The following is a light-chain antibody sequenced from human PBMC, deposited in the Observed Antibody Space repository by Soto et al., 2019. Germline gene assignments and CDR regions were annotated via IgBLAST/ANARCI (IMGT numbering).Light chain of an antibody. CDR2: DAS. CDR3: QLSRVYSSWT. V-gene: IGKV1-5*01. CDR1: QSIASW. Sequence: DIRITQSPSTLFESVGDRVTLTCLASQSIASWLAWYQQKPGKAHELLIYDASSLKSGVPSRFSGIVSGTEFTLTIRSLQTEDLATYDGQLSRVYSSWTGGQCTKVEIK. J-gene: IGKJ1*01.